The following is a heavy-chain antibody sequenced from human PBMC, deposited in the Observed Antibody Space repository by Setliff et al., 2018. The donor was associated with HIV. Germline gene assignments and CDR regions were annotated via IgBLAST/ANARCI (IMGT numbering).Heavy chain of an antibody. Sequence: ETLSLTCTVSGGSISSSSYYWGWIRQPPGKGLEWIGSIYYSGSTYYNPSLKSRVTISVDTSKNTVYLQMDSVSAEDTAMYYCARDDDTSSHYSRFEYWGQGTPVTVSS. J-gene: IGHJ4*02. CDR3: ARDDDTSSHYSRFEY. D-gene: IGHD3-10*01. CDR2: IYYSGST. V-gene: IGHV4-39*02. CDR1: GGSISSSSYY.